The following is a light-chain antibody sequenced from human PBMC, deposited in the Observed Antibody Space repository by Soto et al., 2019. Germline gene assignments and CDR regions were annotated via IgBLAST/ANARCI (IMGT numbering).Light chain of an antibody. Sequence: EIVMTQSPATLSVSPGERATLSCRASQSVYSNLAWYQQKPGQAPRLLIYGAFTRATGIPARFSGSGSGTEFTLTISSLQSEDFAVYYCRQYNNWWTFGQGTKVEI. CDR3: RQYNNWWT. V-gene: IGKV3-15*01. J-gene: IGKJ1*01. CDR1: QSVYSN. CDR2: GAF.